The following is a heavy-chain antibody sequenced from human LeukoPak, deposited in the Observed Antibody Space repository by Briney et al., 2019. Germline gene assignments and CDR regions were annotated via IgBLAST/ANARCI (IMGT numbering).Heavy chain of an antibody. V-gene: IGHV1-2*02. CDR2: INPNSGGT. CDR3: ARDMNTNFDY. Sequence: GASVKVSCKASGYTFTGYYMHWVRQAPGQGLEWMGWINPNSGGTNYAQKLQGRVTMTRDTSISTAYLGLSRLRSDDTAMYFCARDMNTNFDYWGQGTLVTVSS. J-gene: IGHJ4*02. D-gene: IGHD3-16*01. CDR1: GYTFTGYY.